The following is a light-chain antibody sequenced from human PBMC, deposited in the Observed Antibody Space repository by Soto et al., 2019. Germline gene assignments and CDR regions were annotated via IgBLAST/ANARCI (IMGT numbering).Light chain of an antibody. Sequence: EIVMTQFPATLSVSPGERATLSCRASQSVSSNLAWYQQKPGQAPRLLIYGASTRATGIPARFSGSGSGTEFTLTISSLQSEDFAVYHCQHYDNWPSFGGGTKVEIK. CDR1: QSVSSN. V-gene: IGKV3-15*01. CDR2: GAS. J-gene: IGKJ4*01. CDR3: QHYDNWPS.